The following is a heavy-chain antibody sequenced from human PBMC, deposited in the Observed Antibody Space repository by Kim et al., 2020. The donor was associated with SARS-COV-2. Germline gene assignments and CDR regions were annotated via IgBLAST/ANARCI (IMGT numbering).Heavy chain of an antibody. Sequence: GGSLRLSCAASGFPFSGYAMSWVRQAPGKGLEWVSAISGSGGSTYYADSVKGRFTISRDNSKNTLYLQMSSLRAEDTAVYYCAKATTMVRGVIIDCWGQGTLLTVSS. CDR2: ISGSGGST. CDR3: AKATTMVRGVIIDC. V-gene: IGHV3-23*01. CDR1: GFPFSGYA. D-gene: IGHD3-10*01. J-gene: IGHJ4*02.